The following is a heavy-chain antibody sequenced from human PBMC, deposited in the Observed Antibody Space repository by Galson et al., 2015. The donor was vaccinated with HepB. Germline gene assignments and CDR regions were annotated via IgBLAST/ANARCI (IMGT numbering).Heavy chain of an antibody. CDR3: ARTSNYDILTGYYPYFDY. D-gene: IGHD3-9*01. J-gene: IGHJ4*02. CDR1: GGTFSSYA. V-gene: IGHV1-69*05. CDR2: IIPIFGTA. Sequence: SVKVSCKASGGTFSSYAISWVRQAPGQGLEWMGGIIPIFGTANYAQKFQGRVTMTRDTSTSTVYMELSSLRSEDTAVYYCARTSNYDILTGYYPYFDYWGQGTLVTVSS.